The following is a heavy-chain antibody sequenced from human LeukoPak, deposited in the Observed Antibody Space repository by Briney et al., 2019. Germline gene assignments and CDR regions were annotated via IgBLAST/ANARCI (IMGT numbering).Heavy chain of an antibody. V-gene: IGHV3-48*01. Sequence: GGSLRLSCAASGFAFSSYSMNWVRQAPGKGLEWISYIGSSGNTKYYADSVKGRFTISRDNAKNSLYLQMNSLRAEDMAVHYCARDDRYGFDYWGQGTLVTVSS. J-gene: IGHJ4*02. D-gene: IGHD5-18*01. CDR3: ARDDRYGFDY. CDR1: GFAFSSYS. CDR2: IGSSGNTK.